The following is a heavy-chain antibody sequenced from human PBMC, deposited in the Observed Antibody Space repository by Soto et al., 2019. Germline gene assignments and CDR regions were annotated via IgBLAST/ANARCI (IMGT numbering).Heavy chain of an antibody. D-gene: IGHD2-2*01. Sequence: QVQLVQSGAEMKKPGASVKVSCKASGYTFTSYGISWVRQAPGQGLEWMGWISAYNGNTNYAQKLQGRVTMTTDTSTSTAYMELRSLRSDDTAVYYCARTLTNIVVVPAAPNGMDVWGQGTTVTVSS. CDR1: GYTFTSYG. V-gene: IGHV1-18*04. J-gene: IGHJ6*02. CDR3: ARTLTNIVVVPAAPNGMDV. CDR2: ISAYNGNT.